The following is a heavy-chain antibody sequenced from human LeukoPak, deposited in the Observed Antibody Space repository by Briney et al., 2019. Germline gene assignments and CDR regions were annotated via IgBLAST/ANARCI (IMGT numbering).Heavy chain of an antibody. Sequence: GASVKVSCKASGYAFISYDINWVRQVTGQGLEWMGWMNPNSGNTGYAQKFQGRVTITRNTSISTAFMELSSLRSEDTAVYYCARARAKYSSSYFHYYYYMDVWGKGTTVTISS. CDR3: ARARAKYSSSYFHYYYYMDV. D-gene: IGHD6-13*01. J-gene: IGHJ6*03. CDR2: MNPNSGNT. V-gene: IGHV1-8*03. CDR1: GYAFISYD.